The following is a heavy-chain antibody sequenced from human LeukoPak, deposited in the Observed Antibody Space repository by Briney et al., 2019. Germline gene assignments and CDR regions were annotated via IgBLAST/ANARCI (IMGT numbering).Heavy chain of an antibody. V-gene: IGHV3-48*01. Sequence: GGSLRLSCAASGFTFSNYWMNWVRQAPGKGLDWVSYISSSSNTIYYADSVKGRFTISRVNAKNSLYLHMSSLRAEDTAVYYCAAPGPYYYDSSEFDYWGQGTLVTVSS. CDR2: ISSSSNTI. CDR1: GFTFSNYW. J-gene: IGHJ4*02. D-gene: IGHD3-22*01. CDR3: AAPGPYYYDSSEFDY.